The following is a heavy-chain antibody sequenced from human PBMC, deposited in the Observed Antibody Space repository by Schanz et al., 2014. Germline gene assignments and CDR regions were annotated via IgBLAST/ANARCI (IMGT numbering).Heavy chain of an antibody. D-gene: IGHD2-15*01. Sequence: EVQLLESGGGLVQPGGSLRLSCAASGFTFSNYAMNWVRQAPGKGLEWVSGISGSGGNTFYADSVKGRFTISRDNSKTTLYLQMNGLRVEDTAVYYCAKSDIGDFDYWGQGTLVTVSS. J-gene: IGHJ4*02. CDR1: GFTFSNYA. CDR3: AKSDIGDFDY. V-gene: IGHV3-23*01. CDR2: ISGSGGNT.